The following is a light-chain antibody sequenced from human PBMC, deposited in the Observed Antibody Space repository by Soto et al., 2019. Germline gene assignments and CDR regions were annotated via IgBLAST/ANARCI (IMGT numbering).Light chain of an antibody. CDR1: QIISSSY. CDR3: QQYGSSSWT. CDR2: GAS. J-gene: IGKJ1*01. Sequence: EIGLTQSPGTVSLSPGKRATLSFMASQIISSSYLAWYQQRPGQAPRLLIYGASSRATGIPDRFSGSGSGTEFTLTISRLEPEDFAVYYCQQYGSSSWTFGQGTKVDIK. V-gene: IGKV3-20*01.